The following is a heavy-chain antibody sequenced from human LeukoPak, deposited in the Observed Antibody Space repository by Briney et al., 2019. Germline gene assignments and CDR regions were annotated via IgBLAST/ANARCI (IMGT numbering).Heavy chain of an antibody. J-gene: IGHJ5*02. V-gene: IGHV4-59*01. CDR2: IYSSGST. Sequence: SETLSLTCTVSDDSISSYYWSWIRQPPGKGLEWIGYIYSSGSTNYNPSLKSRVIMSVDTSKNQFSLKLNSVTAADTAVYYCARSRDSSGYRNNWFDPWGQGTLVTVSS. CDR3: ARSRDSSGYRNNWFDP. CDR1: DDSISSYY. D-gene: IGHD3-22*01.